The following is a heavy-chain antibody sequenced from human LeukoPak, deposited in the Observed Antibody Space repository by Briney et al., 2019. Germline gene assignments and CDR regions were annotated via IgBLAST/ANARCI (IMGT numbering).Heavy chain of an antibody. V-gene: IGHV3-15*01. J-gene: IGHJ4*02. CDR2: IKSKTDGGTT. CDR1: GFTFSNAW. CDR3: TTDYCSSTSCYAR. Sequence: PGGSLRLSCAASGFTFSNAWMSWVRQAPGKGLEWVGRIKSKTDGGTTDYAAPVEGRFTISRDDSKNTLYLQMNSLKTEDTAVYYCTTDYCSSTSCYARWGQGTLVTVSS. D-gene: IGHD2-2*01.